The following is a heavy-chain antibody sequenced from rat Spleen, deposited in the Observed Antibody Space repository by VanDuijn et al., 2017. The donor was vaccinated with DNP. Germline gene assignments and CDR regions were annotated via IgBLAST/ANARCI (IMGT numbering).Heavy chain of an antibody. CDR3: ARPMDYYSGGFAY. J-gene: IGHJ3*01. D-gene: IGHD1-1*01. CDR2: ISYDGGST. Sequence: EVQLVESGGGLVQPGRSLKLSCAASGFTFSDYYMTWVRQAPTKGLEWVAYISYDGGSTYYGDSVKGRFTISRDNAKTTLSLQMNSLRSEDMATYYCARPMDYYSGGFAYWGQGTLVTVSS. CDR1: GFTFSDYY. V-gene: IGHV5-22*01.